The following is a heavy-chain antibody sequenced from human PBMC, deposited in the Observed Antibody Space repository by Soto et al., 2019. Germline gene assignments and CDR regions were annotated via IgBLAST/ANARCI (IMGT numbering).Heavy chain of an antibody. Sequence: QVQLVQSGAEVKKPGSSVKVSCKASGGTFSHYYISWVRQAPGQGLEWMGRISPILGATNYAQKVQGRVTPTADKSEGTAYMELSSLRSEDTAVYYCASNVEAVGARPSDSWGQGTLVTVSS. D-gene: IGHD1-26*01. CDR2: ISPILGAT. V-gene: IGHV1-69*08. CDR3: ASNVEAVGARPSDS. J-gene: IGHJ4*02. CDR1: GGTFSHYY.